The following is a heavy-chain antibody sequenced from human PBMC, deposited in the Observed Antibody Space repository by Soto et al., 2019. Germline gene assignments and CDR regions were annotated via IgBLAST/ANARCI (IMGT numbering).Heavy chain of an antibody. CDR2: FYHSGST. D-gene: IGHD3-10*01. Sequence: QLQLQESGSGLVKPSQTLSLTCAVSGGSISSGGYSWSWIRQPPGKGLEWIGYFYHSGSTYYNPXXXXXXXXXXXXXXXXXXXXXXXXXXXXXXXXXXXXVPGPWGQGTLVTVSS. V-gene: IGHV4-30-2*01. J-gene: IGHJ5*02. CDR3: XXVPGP. CDR1: GGSISSGGYS.